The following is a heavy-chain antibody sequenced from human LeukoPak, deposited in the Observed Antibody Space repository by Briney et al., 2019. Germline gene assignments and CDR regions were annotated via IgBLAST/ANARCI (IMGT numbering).Heavy chain of an antibody. CDR3: ARQDLGDYGRNYFQS. CDR2: INPNSGGT. J-gene: IGHJ4*02. CDR1: GYTFTGYY. V-gene: IGHV1-2*02. Sequence: ASVKVSCKASGYTFTGYYMHWVRQAPGQGLEWMGWINPNSGGTNYAQKFQGRVTMTRDTSISTAYLEWSSLKASDTAIYYCARQDLGDYGRNYFQSWGQGTLVIVSS. D-gene: IGHD4-17*01.